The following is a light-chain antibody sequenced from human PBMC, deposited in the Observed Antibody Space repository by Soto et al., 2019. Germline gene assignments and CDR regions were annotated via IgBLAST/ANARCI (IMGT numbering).Light chain of an antibody. J-gene: IGLJ3*02. CDR3: LLYFGGAHLV. Sequence: QAVVTQEPSLTVSPGGTVTLTCASSTGAVTSGNYPSWFQQKPGQAPRTLIYTTDDRHSWTPARFSGSLLGDKAVLTLSGVQPEDEAEYYCLLYFGGAHLVFGGGTKLTVL. CDR1: TGAVTSGNY. V-gene: IGLV7-43*01. CDR2: TTD.